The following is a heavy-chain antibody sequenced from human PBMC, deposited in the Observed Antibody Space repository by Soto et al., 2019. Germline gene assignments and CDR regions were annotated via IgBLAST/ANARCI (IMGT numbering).Heavy chain of an antibody. D-gene: IGHD5-18*01. Sequence: GGSLRLSCAASGFTFSNYAMSWVRQAPGKGLEWVSTISAGGDSTYYADSVKGRFTISRDNSKNTLYLQMNSLRAEDTAVYYCAKEGQKGARYSYGYYMDVWGKGTTVTVSS. V-gene: IGHV3-23*01. J-gene: IGHJ6*03. CDR1: GFTFSNYA. CDR2: ISAGGDST. CDR3: AKEGQKGARYSYGYYMDV.